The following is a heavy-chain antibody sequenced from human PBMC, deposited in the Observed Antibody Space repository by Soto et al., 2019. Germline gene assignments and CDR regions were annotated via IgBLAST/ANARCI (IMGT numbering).Heavy chain of an antibody. V-gene: IGHV1-18*01. Sequence: QVHLVQSGAEVKKPGASVKVSCQGSGYAFTTYGITWVRQAPGQGLEWMGWISAHNGNTNYAQKLQGRVTVTRDTSTSTAYRELMSLRDDDTAVYYCARGRYGDYWGQGALVTVSS. D-gene: IGHD1-1*01. CDR3: ARGRYGDY. J-gene: IGHJ4*02. CDR2: ISAHNGNT. CDR1: GYAFTTYG.